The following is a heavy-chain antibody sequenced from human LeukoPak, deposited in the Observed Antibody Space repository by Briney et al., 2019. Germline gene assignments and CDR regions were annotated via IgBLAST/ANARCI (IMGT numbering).Heavy chain of an antibody. Sequence: PGGSLRLSCAASGFTFSSYAMSWVRQAPGKGLEWVSAISGSGGSTYYADCVKDRFTISRDNSKNTLYLQMNSLRVEDTAVYYCAKGERDMNYYDSSGYYYNEWGQGTLVPFS. V-gene: IGHV3-23*01. J-gene: IGHJ4*02. CDR2: ISGSGGST. CDR3: AKGERDMNYYDSSGYYYNE. D-gene: IGHD3-22*01. CDR1: GFTFSSYA.